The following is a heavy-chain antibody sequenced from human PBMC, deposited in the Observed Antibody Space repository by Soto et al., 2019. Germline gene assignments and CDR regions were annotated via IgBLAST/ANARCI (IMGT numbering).Heavy chain of an antibody. D-gene: IGHD2-2*01. V-gene: IGHV3-11*01. J-gene: IGHJ4*02. CDR2: ISSSGSTI. Sequence: GGSLRLSCAASGFTFSDYYMSWIRQAPGKGLEWVSYISSSGSTIYYADSVKGRFTISRDNAKNSLYLQMNSLRAEDTAVYYCASPPPAAPGAHYFDYWGQGTLVTVSS. CDR3: ASPPPAAPGAHYFDY. CDR1: GFTFSDYY.